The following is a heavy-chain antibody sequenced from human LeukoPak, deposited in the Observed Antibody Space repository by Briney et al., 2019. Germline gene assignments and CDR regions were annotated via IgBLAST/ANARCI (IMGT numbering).Heavy chain of an antibody. D-gene: IGHD5-24*01. CDR3: ARAGYNYFYFDY. V-gene: IGHV4-59*01. J-gene: IGHJ4*02. CDR1: GGSISSYY. Sequence: SETLSLTCTVSGGSISSYYWSWIRQPPGKGLEWIGYIYYSGGTNYNPSLKSRVTISVDTSKNQFSLKLSSVTAADTAVYYCARAGYNYFYFDYWGQGTLVTVSS. CDR2: IYYSGGT.